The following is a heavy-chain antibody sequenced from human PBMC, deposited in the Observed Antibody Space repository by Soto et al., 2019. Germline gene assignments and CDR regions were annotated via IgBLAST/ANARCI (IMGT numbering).Heavy chain of an antibody. Sequence: GGSLRLSCTASGFTFGDYAMSWFRQAPGKGLEWVGFIRSKAYGGTTEYAASVKGRFTISRDDSKSIAYLQMNSLKTEDTAVYYCTRDLVVVAATPLYYYYYYMDVWGKGTTVTVSS. V-gene: IGHV3-49*03. CDR3: TRDLVVVAATPLYYYYYYMDV. CDR2: IRSKAYGGTT. D-gene: IGHD2-15*01. J-gene: IGHJ6*03. CDR1: GFTFGDYA.